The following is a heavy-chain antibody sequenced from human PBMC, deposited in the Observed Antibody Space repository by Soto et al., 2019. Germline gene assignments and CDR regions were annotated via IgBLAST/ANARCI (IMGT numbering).Heavy chain of an antibody. Sequence: GGSLRLSCAASGFTFSSYAISWVRQAPGKGLEWVSAISGSGGSTYYADSVKGRFTISRDNSKNTLYLQMNSLRAEDTAVYYCAKVSYSGWFIDYWGQGTLVTVSS. CDR1: GFTFSSYA. V-gene: IGHV3-23*01. D-gene: IGHD6-19*01. CDR3: AKVSYSGWFIDY. CDR2: ISGSGGST. J-gene: IGHJ4*02.